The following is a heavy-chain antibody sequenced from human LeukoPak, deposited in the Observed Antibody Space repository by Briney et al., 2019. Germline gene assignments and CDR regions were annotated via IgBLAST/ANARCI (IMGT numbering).Heavy chain of an antibody. CDR1: GFTFSNYA. D-gene: IGHD1-26*01. V-gene: IGHV3-64*01. Sequence: GGSLRLSCAASGFTFSNYAMHWVRQAPGKGLEYVSSISSNGGSTYYANSVKGRFTISRDNSKNTLYLQMGSLRAEDMAVYYCARDRGGSYLEYYFDYWGQGTLVTVSS. J-gene: IGHJ4*02. CDR2: ISSNGGST. CDR3: ARDRGGSYLEYYFDY.